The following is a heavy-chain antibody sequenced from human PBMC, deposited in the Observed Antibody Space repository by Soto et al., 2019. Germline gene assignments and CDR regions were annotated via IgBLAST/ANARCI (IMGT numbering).Heavy chain of an antibody. CDR1: GYTFSGYA. CDR3: ARPFGDYGDYAWYLRY. Sequence: QVQLVQSGAEVKKPGASVKVSCKASGYTFSGYAMGWVRQAPGQGLEWMGWISAYNGNTDYAQKFQGRVTMTTDTSTSTAYMELRSRTSDDTAVYYCARPFGDYGDYAWYLRYWGQGTLVTVSS. D-gene: IGHD4-17*01. V-gene: IGHV1-18*01. J-gene: IGHJ4*02. CDR2: ISAYNGNT.